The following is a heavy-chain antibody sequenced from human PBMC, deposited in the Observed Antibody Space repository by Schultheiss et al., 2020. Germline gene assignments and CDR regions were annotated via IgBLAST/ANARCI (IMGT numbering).Heavy chain of an antibody. D-gene: IGHD1-26*01. CDR2: LIPLYGTP. J-gene: IGHJ6*02. CDR1: GGTFSTYA. CDR3: ARDRTGGSYWFYFYGMDV. V-gene: IGHV1-69*06. Sequence: SVKVSCKASGGTFSTYAFSWVRQAPGQGLEWVGGLIPLYGTPNYAQQFQGRVTITADKSTSTVYMVLSSLTSEDTAVYYCARDRTGGSYWFYFYGMDVWGQGTTVTVSS.